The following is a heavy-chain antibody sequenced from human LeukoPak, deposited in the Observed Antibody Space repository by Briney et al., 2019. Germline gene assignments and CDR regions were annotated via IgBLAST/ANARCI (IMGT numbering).Heavy chain of an antibody. D-gene: IGHD1-14*01. Sequence: GGSLRLSCAASGFNFRLYSVNWVRQAPGKGLEWLSYISSSLNTFYYAPSVKGRFTISRDNAKNSLYLQMNGLRAENTAVYYCARIIVYNLPLEGAFDIWGQGTMVTVSS. V-gene: IGHV3-48*01. CDR3: ARIIVYNLPLEGAFDI. J-gene: IGHJ3*02. CDR1: GFNFRLYS. CDR2: ISSSLNTF.